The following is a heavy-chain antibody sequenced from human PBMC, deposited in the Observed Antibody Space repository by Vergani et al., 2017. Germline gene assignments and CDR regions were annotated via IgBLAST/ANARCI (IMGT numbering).Heavy chain of an antibody. D-gene: IGHD1-14*01. CDR2: IYYSGST. CDR3: AGDGRGPDPGSFDL. V-gene: IGHV4-39*07. J-gene: IGHJ2*01. Sequence: QLQLQESGPGLVKPSETLSLTCTVSGGSISSSSYYWGWIRQPPGKGLEWIGSIYYSGSTYYNPSLKSRVTISVDTSKNQFSLKLRSVTAADTTVYYCAGDGRGPDPGSFDLWGRGTLVTVSS. CDR1: GGSISSSSYY.